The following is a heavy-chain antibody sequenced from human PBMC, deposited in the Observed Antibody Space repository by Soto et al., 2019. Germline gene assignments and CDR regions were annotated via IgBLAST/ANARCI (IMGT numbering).Heavy chain of an antibody. CDR2: ISAYNGNT. V-gene: IGHV1-18*01. Sequence: QVQLVQSGAEVKKPGASVEVSCKASGYTFTCYGISWVRQAPGQGLEWMGWISAYNGNTNYAQKLQGRVTMTTDTSTSTAYMELRSLRSDDTAVYYCARTDIVVVVAASAGNWYFDLWGRGTLVTVSS. CDR1: GYTFTCYG. D-gene: IGHD2-15*01. J-gene: IGHJ2*01. CDR3: ARTDIVVVVAASAGNWYFDL.